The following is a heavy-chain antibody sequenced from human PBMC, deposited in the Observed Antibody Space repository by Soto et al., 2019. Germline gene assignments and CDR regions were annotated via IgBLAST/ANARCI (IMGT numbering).Heavy chain of an antibody. CDR3: ARLDRLDYYYGMDV. Sequence: GEALKISCKGAGYSFSSYWISWVRQMPGKGLEWMGRIDPSDSYTNYSPSFQGHVTISADKSISTAYLQWSSLKASATAMYYCARLDRLDYYYGMDVWGQGTTVTVSS. CDR2: IDPSDSYT. J-gene: IGHJ6*02. V-gene: IGHV5-10-1*01. CDR1: GYSFSSYW. D-gene: IGHD6-25*01.